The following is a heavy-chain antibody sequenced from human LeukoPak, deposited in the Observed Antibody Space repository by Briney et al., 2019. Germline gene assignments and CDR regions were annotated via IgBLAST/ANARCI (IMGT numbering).Heavy chain of an antibody. Sequence: GGSLRLSCAASGFTFSSYAMSWVRQAPGKGLERVSGISGGGGSTYYADSVKGRFTISRDNSKNTLYLQINSLRAEDTAVYYCAKDRGQWLTQTDCWGRGTLVTVSS. J-gene: IGHJ4*02. D-gene: IGHD6-19*01. V-gene: IGHV3-23*01. CDR2: ISGGGGST. CDR1: GFTFSSYA. CDR3: AKDRGQWLTQTDC.